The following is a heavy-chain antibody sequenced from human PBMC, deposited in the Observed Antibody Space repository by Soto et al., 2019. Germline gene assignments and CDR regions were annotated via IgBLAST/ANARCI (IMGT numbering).Heavy chain of an antibody. D-gene: IGHD5-12*01. CDR3: ARRDGYNLSFYAAFDI. V-gene: IGHV1-69*13. J-gene: IGHJ3*02. CDR2: IIPIFGTA. Sequence: SVKVSCKASGGTFSSYAISWVRQAPGQGLEWMGGIIPIFGTANYAQKFHGRVTITADESTSTAYTELTSLRSEPTAVYYCARRDGYNLSFYAAFDIWGEWTMVT. CDR1: GGTFSSYA.